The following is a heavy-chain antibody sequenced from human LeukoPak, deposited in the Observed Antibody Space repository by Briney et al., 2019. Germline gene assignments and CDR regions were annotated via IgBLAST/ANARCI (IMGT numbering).Heavy chain of an antibody. CDR2: VYYSGSTNYNT. CDR3: AGSGVCSSTSCYAPDY. J-gene: IGHJ4*02. V-gene: IGHV4-59*01. D-gene: IGHD2-2*01. CDR1: GGSISSYY. Sequence: SETLSLTCTVSGGSISSYYWSWIRQPPGKGLEWIGYVYYSGSTNYNTNYNPSLKSRVTISVDTSKNQFSLKLSFVTAADTAVYYCAGSGVCSSTSCYAPDYWGQGTLVTVSS.